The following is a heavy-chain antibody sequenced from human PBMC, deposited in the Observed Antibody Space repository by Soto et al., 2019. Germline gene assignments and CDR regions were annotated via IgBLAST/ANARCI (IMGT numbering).Heavy chain of an antibody. Sequence: QVQLVQSGAEVKKPGASVKVSCKASGYTFTGYYMHWVRQAPGQGLEWMGWINPNSGGTNYAQKYQGWVTMTRDTYVITAYMELSRLRSDDTAVYYCAREDTQQLAPFDYDCGMDVWGQGTTVTVSS. V-gene: IGHV1-2*04. D-gene: IGHD6-13*01. CDR2: INPNSGGT. CDR3: AREDTQQLAPFDYDCGMDV. CDR1: GYTFTGYY. J-gene: IGHJ6*02.